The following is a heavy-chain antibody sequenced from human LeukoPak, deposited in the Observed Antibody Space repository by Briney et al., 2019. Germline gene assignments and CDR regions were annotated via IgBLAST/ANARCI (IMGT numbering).Heavy chain of an antibody. J-gene: IGHJ4*02. CDR3: ARDMYYHDSSGYFDC. V-gene: IGHV3-30*04. Sequence: GGSLRLSCAASGFTFSSYSMHWVRQAPGKGLEWVAVISYDGSDKYYADSVKGRFTISRDNSKNTVYLQMNSLSAEDTAVYYCARDMYYHDSSGYFDCWGQGTLVTVSS. CDR2: ISYDGSDK. CDR1: GFTFSSYS. D-gene: IGHD3-22*01.